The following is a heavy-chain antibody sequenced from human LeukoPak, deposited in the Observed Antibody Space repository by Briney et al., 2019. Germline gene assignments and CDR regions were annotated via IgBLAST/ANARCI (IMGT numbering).Heavy chain of an antibody. CDR3: AKSSYYDSSGFYSEYYFDY. CDR2: ISGTGGST. D-gene: IGHD3-22*01. J-gene: IGHJ4*02. Sequence: GGALRLSCGASGFSFSSYAMSWVRQAPGRGLGWVSCISGTGGSTHYADSVKGRFTISRDNSKNTLYLQMNSLRAGDTAVYYCAKSSYYDSSGFYSEYYFDYWGQGTLVPVSS. CDR1: GFSFSSYA. V-gene: IGHV3-23*01.